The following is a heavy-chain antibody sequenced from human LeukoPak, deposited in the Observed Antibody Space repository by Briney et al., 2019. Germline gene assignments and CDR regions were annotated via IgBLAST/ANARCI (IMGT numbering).Heavy chain of an antibody. V-gene: IGHV4-39*01. CDR3: ARVLLERRDNWFDP. Sequence: SETLSLTCTVSGGSISRSSYYWGWIRQPPRKGLEWIGSIYYTGSTYYNPSLKNRVTISVDTSKNQFSLRLSSVTAADTAVYYCARVLLERRDNWFDPWGQGTPVTVSS. CDR2: IYYTGST. CDR1: GGSISRSSYY. D-gene: IGHD1-1*01. J-gene: IGHJ5*02.